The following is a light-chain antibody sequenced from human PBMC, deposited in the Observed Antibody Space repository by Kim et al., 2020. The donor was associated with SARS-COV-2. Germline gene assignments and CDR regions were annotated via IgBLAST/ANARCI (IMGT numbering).Light chain of an antibody. Sequence: LSVSPEERVPLSGSASQVSSNLAWYQQKPGQAPRLLIYGASIRATGIPPRFSGSGSGTEFTLTISSLQSEDFAVYYCQQYIKWPLTFGQGTKLEI. CDR3: QQYIKWPLT. J-gene: IGKJ2*01. CDR1: QVSSN. CDR2: GAS. V-gene: IGKV3-15*01.